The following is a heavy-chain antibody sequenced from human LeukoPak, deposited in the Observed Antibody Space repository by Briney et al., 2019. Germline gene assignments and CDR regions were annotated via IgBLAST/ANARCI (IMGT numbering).Heavy chain of an antibody. D-gene: IGHD6-13*01. V-gene: IGHV3-30*04. CDR2: ISYDGSNK. Sequence: GGSLTLSCAASGFTFSSYAMHWVRQAPGKGLEWVAVISYDGSNKYYADSVRGRFTISRDNSKNTLYLQMNSLRAEDTAVYYCARTRRPGIAAAIDYWGQGTLVTVSS. CDR3: ARTRRPGIAAAIDY. CDR1: GFTFSSYA. J-gene: IGHJ4*02.